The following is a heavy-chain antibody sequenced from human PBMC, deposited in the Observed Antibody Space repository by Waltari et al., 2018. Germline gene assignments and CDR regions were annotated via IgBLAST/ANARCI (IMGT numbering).Heavy chain of an antibody. Sequence: EVQLVESGGGLVKPGGSLRLSCAASGFTFSSYSMNWVRQAPGKGLEWVSSISSSSSYIYYADSVKGRFTISGDNAKNSLYLQMNSLRAEDTAVYYCARGGIAAAGGRYYYYYYMDVWGKGTTVTVSS. CDR3: ARGGIAAAGGRYYYYYYMDV. J-gene: IGHJ6*03. D-gene: IGHD6-13*01. V-gene: IGHV3-21*01. CDR2: ISSSSSYI. CDR1: GFTFSSYS.